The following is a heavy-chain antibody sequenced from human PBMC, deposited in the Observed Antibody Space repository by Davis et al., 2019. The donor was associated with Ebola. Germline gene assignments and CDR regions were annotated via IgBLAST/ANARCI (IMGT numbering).Heavy chain of an antibody. V-gene: IGHV4-59*11. D-gene: IGHD2-15*01. CDR1: GGSISSHY. CDR3: ARFFRRGGIYYYYYYGMDV. CDR2: IYYSGST. J-gene: IGHJ6*02. Sequence: PSETLSLTCTVSGGSISSHYWSWIRQPPGKGLEWIGYIYYSGSTNYNPSLKSRVTISVDTSKNQFSLKLSSVTAADTAVYYCARFFRRGGIYYYYYYGMDVWGQGTTVTVSS.